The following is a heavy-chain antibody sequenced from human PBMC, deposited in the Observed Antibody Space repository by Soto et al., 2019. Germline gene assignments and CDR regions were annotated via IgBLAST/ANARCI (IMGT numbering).Heavy chain of an antibody. D-gene: IGHD5-12*01. Sequence: QVQLQESGPGLVKPSQTLSLTCTVSGGSFSSGGYYWSWIRQRSGKGLEWIAYIDYRGSTYYNPSLKSRVTISVDTSKKQVSLNVTSVTAADTAIYYCAREPVSTTGGWFDAWGQGTLVTVSS. CDR2: IDYRGST. J-gene: IGHJ5*02. CDR1: GGSFSSGGYY. V-gene: IGHV4-31*03. CDR3: AREPVSTTGGWFDA.